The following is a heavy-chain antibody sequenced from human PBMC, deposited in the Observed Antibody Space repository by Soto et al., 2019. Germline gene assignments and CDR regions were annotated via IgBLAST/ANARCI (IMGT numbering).Heavy chain of an antibody. D-gene: IGHD3-3*01. J-gene: IGHJ3*02. CDR3: ARALESTYYDFWSGYYNAFDI. Sequence: ASVKVSCKASGYTFTSYDINRVRQATGQGLEWMGWMNPNSGNTGYAQKFQGRVTMTRNTSISTAYMELSSLRSEDTAVYYCARALESTYYDFWSGYYNAFDIWGQGTMVTVSS. CDR2: MNPNSGNT. V-gene: IGHV1-8*01. CDR1: GYTFTSYD.